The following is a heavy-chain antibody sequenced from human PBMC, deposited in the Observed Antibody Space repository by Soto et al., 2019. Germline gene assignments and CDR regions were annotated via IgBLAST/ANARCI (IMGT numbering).Heavy chain of an antibody. Sequence: SGGSLRLSCAASGFTFSSYGMHWVRQAPGKGLEWVAVISYDGSNKYYADSVKGRFTISRDNSKNTLYLQMNSLRAEDTAVYYCAKDMKDYSFDVWGQGTTVTVSS. D-gene: IGHD3-10*01. CDR3: AKDMKDYSFDV. V-gene: IGHV3-30*18. CDR2: ISYDGSNK. J-gene: IGHJ6*02. CDR1: GFTFSSYG.